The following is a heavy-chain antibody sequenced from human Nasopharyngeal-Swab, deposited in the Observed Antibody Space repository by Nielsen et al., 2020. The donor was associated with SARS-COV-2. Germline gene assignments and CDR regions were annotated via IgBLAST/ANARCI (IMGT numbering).Heavy chain of an antibody. V-gene: IGHV1-18*01. D-gene: IGHD6-13*01. CDR1: GYTFTSYG. CDR2: ISAYNGNT. Sequence: ASVKVSCKASGYTFTSYGISWVRQAPGQGLEWMGWISAYNGNTSYAQKLQGRVTMTTDTSTSTAYMELRSLRSDDTAVYYCANLAAAGGIDAFDIWGQGTMVTVSS. CDR3: ANLAAAGGIDAFDI. J-gene: IGHJ3*02.